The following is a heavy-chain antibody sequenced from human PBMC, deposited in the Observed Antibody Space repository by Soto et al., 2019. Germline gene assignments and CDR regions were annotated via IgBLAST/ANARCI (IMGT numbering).Heavy chain of an antibody. CDR3: ATASNPGLAAYRRKGSYYGMDV. CDR2: INPNSGGT. Sequence: ASVKVSCKASGYTFTGYYMHWVRQAPGQGLEWMGWINPNSGGTNYAQKFQGWVTMTRDTSISTAYMELSRLRSDDTAVYYCATASNPGLAAYRRKGSYYGMDVWGQGTTVTVSS. D-gene: IGHD6-13*01. J-gene: IGHJ6*02. V-gene: IGHV1-2*04. CDR1: GYTFTGYY.